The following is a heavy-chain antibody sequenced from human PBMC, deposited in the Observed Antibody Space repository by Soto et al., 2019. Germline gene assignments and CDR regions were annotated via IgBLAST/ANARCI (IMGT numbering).Heavy chain of an antibody. CDR2: IIPIFGTA. V-gene: IGHV1-69*01. D-gene: IGHD6-19*01. Sequence: QVQLVQSGAEVKKPGSSVKVSCKASGGTFSSYAISWVRQAPGQGLEWMGGIIPIFGTANYAQKFQGRVTITADESTSTAYMELSSLRSEDTAVYFCASRVAGIPKDAFDIWGQGTMVTVSS. CDR1: GGTFSSYA. J-gene: IGHJ3*02. CDR3: ASRVAGIPKDAFDI.